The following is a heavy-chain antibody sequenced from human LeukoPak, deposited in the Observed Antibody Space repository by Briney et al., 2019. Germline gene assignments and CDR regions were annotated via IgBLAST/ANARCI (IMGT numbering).Heavy chain of an antibody. Sequence: GRSLRLSCAASGFTFSSYAMHWVRQAPGKGLEWVAVISYDGSNKYCADSVKGRFTISRDNSKNTLYLQMNSLRAEDTAVYYCARGKYSSSWYKDYWGQGTLVTVSS. CDR2: ISYDGSNK. CDR1: GFTFSSYA. CDR3: ARGKYSSSWYKDY. D-gene: IGHD6-13*01. V-gene: IGHV3-30-3*01. J-gene: IGHJ4*02.